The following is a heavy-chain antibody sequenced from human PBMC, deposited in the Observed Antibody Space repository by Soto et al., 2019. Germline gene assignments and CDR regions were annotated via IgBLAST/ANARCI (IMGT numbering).Heavy chain of an antibody. CDR2: IKPDGSTT. D-gene: IGHD1-20*01. J-gene: IGHJ4*02. CDR3: VRDQDTYGKDVYDS. V-gene: IGHV3-74*01. CDR1: GFTLSSRW. Sequence: GSLRLSCVVSGFTLSSRWMHWVRQTPGKGLVWVSRIKPDGSTTNYGDSVKGRFTISRDNARNTLYLHMNSQRPEDTAIYYCVRDQDTYGKDVYDSRGQGTLVTVAP.